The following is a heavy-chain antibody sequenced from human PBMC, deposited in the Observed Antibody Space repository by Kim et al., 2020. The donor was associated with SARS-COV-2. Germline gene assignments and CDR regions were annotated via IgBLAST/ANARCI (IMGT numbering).Heavy chain of an antibody. V-gene: IGHV3-74*01. J-gene: IGHJ6*02. D-gene: IGHD4-4*01. Sequence: VKGRFTISRDNAKNTLYLQMNSLRAEDTAVYYCARRGVTSIYYYYGMDVWGQGTTVTVSS. CDR3: ARRGVTSIYYYYGMDV.